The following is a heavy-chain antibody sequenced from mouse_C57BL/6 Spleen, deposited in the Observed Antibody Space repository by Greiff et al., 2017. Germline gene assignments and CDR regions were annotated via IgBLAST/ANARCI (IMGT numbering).Heavy chain of an antibody. CDR2: IYPGDGDT. V-gene: IGHV1-82*01. Sequence: VHLVESGPELVKLGASVKLSCKASGYAFSSSWMNWVKQRPGKGLEWIGRIYPGDGDTNYNGKFKGKATLTADKSSSTAYMQLSSLTSEDSAVYFCAYSNYEGFAYRGQGTLVTVSA. D-gene: IGHD2-5*01. CDR1: GYAFSSSW. CDR3: AYSNYEGFAY. J-gene: IGHJ3*01.